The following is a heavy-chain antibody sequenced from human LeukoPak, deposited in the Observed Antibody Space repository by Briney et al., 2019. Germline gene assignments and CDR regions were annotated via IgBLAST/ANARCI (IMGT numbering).Heavy chain of an antibody. CDR2: ISYDGSNK. CDR3: ARGTKTGYSSTAARGFDP. Sequence: GGSLRLSCAASGFTFSSYAMHWGRQAPGKGPGWVAVISYDGSNKYYADSVKGRFTISRDNSKNTLYLQMNSLRAEDTAVYYCARGTKTGYSSTAARGFDPWGQGTLVTVSS. CDR1: GFTFSSYA. D-gene: IGHD6-13*01. J-gene: IGHJ5*02. V-gene: IGHV3-30-3*01.